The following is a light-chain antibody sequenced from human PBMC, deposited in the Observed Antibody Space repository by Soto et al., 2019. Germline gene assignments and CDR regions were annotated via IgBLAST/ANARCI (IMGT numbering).Light chain of an antibody. V-gene: IGLV1-47*01. CDR2: TNN. Sequence: QSVLTQPPSASGTPEQRVAISCSGSSSNIGSNFVHWYQQLPGAAPKLLIYTNNQRPSGVPDRFSGSKSGPSASLAISGLRSEDEADYYCATWDDILSGVVFGGGTKLTVL. J-gene: IGLJ2*01. CDR1: SSNIGSNF. CDR3: ATWDDILSGVV.